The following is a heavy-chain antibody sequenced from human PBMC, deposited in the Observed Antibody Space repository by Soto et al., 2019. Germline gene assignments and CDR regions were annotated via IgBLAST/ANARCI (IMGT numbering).Heavy chain of an antibody. J-gene: IGHJ6*02. Sequence: KSSETLSLTCAVYGGSFSGYYWSWIRQPPGKGLEWIGEINHSGSTNYNPSLKSRVTISVDTSKNQFSLKLSSVTAADTAVYYCARGWVIMGYCSGGSCYYYYYGMDVWGQGTTVTVSS. D-gene: IGHD2-15*01. CDR2: INHSGST. CDR3: ARGWVIMGYCSGGSCYYYYYGMDV. V-gene: IGHV4-34*01. CDR1: GGSFSGYY.